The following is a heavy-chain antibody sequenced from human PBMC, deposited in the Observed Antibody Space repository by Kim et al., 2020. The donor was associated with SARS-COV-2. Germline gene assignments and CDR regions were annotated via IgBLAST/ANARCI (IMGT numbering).Heavy chain of an antibody. J-gene: IGHJ6*02. V-gene: IGHV3-23*01. CDR2: ISGSGGST. CDR3: AKDVLDVGATRYYYYYYGMDV. D-gene: IGHD1-26*01. CDR1: GFTFSSYA. Sequence: GGSLRLSCAASGFTFSSYAMSWVRQAPGKGLEWVSAISGSGGSTYYADSVKGRFTISRDNSKNTLYLQMNSLRAEDTAVYYCAKDVLDVGATRYYYYYYGMDVWGQGTTVTVSS.